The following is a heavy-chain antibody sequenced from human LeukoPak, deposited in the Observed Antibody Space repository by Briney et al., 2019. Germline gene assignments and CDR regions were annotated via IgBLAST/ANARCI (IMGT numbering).Heavy chain of an antibody. CDR1: GGSFSGYY. D-gene: IGHD3-22*01. CDR3: ARALYYSDSSGHYYSRFDY. J-gene: IGHJ4*02. V-gene: IGHV4-34*01. CDR2: INHSGST. Sequence: PSETLSLTCAVYGGSFSGYYWSWIRQPPGKGLEWIGEINHSGSTNYNPSLKSRVTISVDTSKNQFSLKLSSVTAADTAVYYCARALYYSDSSGHYYSRFDYWGQGALVTVSS.